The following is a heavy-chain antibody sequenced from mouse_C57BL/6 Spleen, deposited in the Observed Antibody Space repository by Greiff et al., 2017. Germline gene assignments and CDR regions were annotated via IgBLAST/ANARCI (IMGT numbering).Heavy chain of an antibody. CDR1: GFTFTDYY. V-gene: IGHV7-3*01. CDR2: IRNKANGSTT. CDR3: ARSLPGFTITTVVADYAMDD. J-gene: IGHJ4*01. D-gene: IGHD1-1*01. Sequence: EVMFVESGGGLVQPGGSLSLSCAASGFTFTDYYMSWVRQPPGQALEWFGFIRNKANGSTTEYSASVKGRFTISRDTSQSILYLQMNALRADDSATYYCARSLPGFTITTVVADYAMDDWGQGTSVTVSS.